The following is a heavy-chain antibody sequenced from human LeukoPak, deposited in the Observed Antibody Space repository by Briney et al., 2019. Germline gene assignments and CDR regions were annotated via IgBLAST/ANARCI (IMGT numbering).Heavy chain of an antibody. Sequence: GGSLRLSCAASGFTFSSYAMSWVRQAPGKGLEWVSGISGSGGSTYYADSVKGRFTISRDNSKNTLYLQMNSLRAEDTAVYYCAKGFSDGSGSYYFDYWGQGTLVTVSS. CDR1: GFTFSSYA. V-gene: IGHV3-23*01. J-gene: IGHJ4*02. CDR3: AKGFSDGSGSYYFDY. D-gene: IGHD3-10*01. CDR2: ISGSGGST.